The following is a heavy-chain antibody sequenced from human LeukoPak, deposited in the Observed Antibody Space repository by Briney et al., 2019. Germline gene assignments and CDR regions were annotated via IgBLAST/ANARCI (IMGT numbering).Heavy chain of an antibody. V-gene: IGHV1-8*01. Sequence: ASVKVSCKASGYTFTSYDINWVRQATGQGLEWMGWMNPNSGNTGYAQKFQGRVTMTGNTSISTAYMELSSLRSEDTAVYYCARDLGYCSGGSCFGSGYWGQGTLVTVSS. CDR1: GYTFTSYD. CDR2: MNPNSGNT. J-gene: IGHJ4*02. D-gene: IGHD2-15*01. CDR3: ARDLGYCSGGSCFGSGY.